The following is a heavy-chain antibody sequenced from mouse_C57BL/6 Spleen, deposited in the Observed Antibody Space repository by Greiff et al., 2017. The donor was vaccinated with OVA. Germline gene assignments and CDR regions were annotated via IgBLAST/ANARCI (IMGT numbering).Heavy chain of an antibody. J-gene: IGHJ3*01. D-gene: IGHD4-1*01. CDR1: GFNIKDDY. CDR3: SSNWELAY. V-gene: IGHV14-4*01. Sequence: VQLKESGAELVRPGASVKLSCTASGFNIKDDYMHWVKQRHEQGLEWIGWIDPENGDTEYASKFQGKATITADTSSNTAYLQLSSLTSEDTAVYYCSSNWELAYWGQGTLVTVSA. CDR2: IDPENGDT.